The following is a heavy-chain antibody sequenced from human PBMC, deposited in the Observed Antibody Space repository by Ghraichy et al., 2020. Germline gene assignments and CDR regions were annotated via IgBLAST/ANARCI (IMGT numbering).Heavy chain of an antibody. CDR2: IGREGRST. CDR3: ARDTCINGVCYTQFDS. J-gene: IGHJ4*02. V-gene: IGHV3-74*01. Sequence: LSLTCAASGFTFSSYWMHWVRQGPGEGLVWVSRIGREGRSTDYADSVKGRFTISRDNAKNTLYLQMNNLRTEDTAVYYCARDTCINGVCYTQFDSWGQGTLVTVSS. CDR1: GFTFSSYW. D-gene: IGHD2-8*01.